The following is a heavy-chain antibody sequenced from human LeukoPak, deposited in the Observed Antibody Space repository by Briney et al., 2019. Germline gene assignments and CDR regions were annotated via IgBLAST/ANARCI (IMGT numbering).Heavy chain of an antibody. CDR3: AKTKIVATFFDY. D-gene: IGHD5-12*01. CDR2: ISDSGDST. J-gene: IGHJ4*02. CDR1: GFTFSNYA. V-gene: IGHV3-23*01. Sequence: GGSLRLTCAASGFTFSNYAMSWVRQAPGKGLEWVSGISDSGDSTYYADSVKGRFTISRDNSKNTLYLQMNSLRAEDTAIYYCAKTKIVATFFDYWGQGTLVTVSS.